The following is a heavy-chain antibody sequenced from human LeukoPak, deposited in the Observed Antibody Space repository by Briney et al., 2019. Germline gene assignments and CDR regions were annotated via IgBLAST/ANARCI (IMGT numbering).Heavy chain of an antibody. CDR1: GYTFTGYY. CDR3: ARGFGGYETDY. Sequence: ASVKVSCKASGYTFTGYYMHWVRQATGQGLEWMGWMNPNGGNTGYAQKFQGRVTMTRNTSISTAYMELSSLRSEDTAVYYCARGFGGYETDYWGQGTLVTVSS. D-gene: IGHD5-12*01. V-gene: IGHV1-8*02. CDR2: MNPNGGNT. J-gene: IGHJ4*02.